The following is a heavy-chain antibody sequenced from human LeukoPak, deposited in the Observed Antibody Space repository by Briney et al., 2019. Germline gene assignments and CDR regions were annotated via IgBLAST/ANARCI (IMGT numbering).Heavy chain of an antibody. CDR3: AKAGAWGSYLDYFDY. Sequence: GGSLRLSCAASGFTLSSYAMCWVRQAPGRGLEWVSAISGSGGSTYYTNSVKGRFTISRDNSKNTLYLQMNSLRAEDTAVYYCAKAGAWGSYLDYFDYWGQGTLVTVSS. D-gene: IGHD1-26*01. CDR1: GFTLSSYA. V-gene: IGHV3-23*01. J-gene: IGHJ4*02. CDR2: ISGSGGST.